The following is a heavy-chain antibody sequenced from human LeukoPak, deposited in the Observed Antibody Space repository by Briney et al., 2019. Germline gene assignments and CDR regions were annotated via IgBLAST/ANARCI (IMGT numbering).Heavy chain of an antibody. CDR2: IYYSGST. D-gene: IGHD4/OR15-4a*01. J-gene: IGHJ3*02. CDR3: ARGGSAATMVSPWAFDI. V-gene: IGHV4-30-4*08. Sequence: SETLSLTCTVSGGSISSGDYYWSWIRQPPGKGLEWIGYIYYSGSTYYNPSLKSRVTISVDTSKNQFSLKLSSVTAADTAVYYCARGGSAATMVSPWAFDIWGQGTMVTVSS. CDR1: GGSISSGDYY.